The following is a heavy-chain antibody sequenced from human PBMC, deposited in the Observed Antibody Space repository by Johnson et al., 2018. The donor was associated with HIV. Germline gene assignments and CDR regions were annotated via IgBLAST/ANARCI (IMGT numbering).Heavy chain of an antibody. CDR1: GFIFDDYD. D-gene: IGHD5-12*01. V-gene: IGHV3-30*03. CDR3: ARERTGSGYDWGDAFDI. Sequence: QVQLVESGGGVLRPGGSLRLSCEGFGFIFDDYDLSWVRQAPGKGLEWVAVISYDGSNKYYADSVKGRFTISRDNSKNTLYLQMNSLRAEDTAVYYCARERTGSGYDWGDAFDIWGQGTMVTVSS. J-gene: IGHJ3*02. CDR2: ISYDGSNK.